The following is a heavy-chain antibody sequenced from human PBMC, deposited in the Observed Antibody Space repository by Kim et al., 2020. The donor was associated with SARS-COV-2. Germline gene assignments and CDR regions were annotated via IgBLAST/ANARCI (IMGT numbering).Heavy chain of an antibody. Sequence: SETLSLTCTVSGGSVSSGSYYWSWIRQPPGKGLEWIGYIYYSGSTNYNPSLKSRVTISVDTSKNQFSLKLSSVTAADTAVYYCARDGYDSSGYLYYFDYWGQGTLVTVSS. CDR3: ARDGYDSSGYLYYFDY. D-gene: IGHD3-22*01. V-gene: IGHV4-61*01. CDR1: GGSVSSGSYY. CDR2: IYYSGST. J-gene: IGHJ4*02.